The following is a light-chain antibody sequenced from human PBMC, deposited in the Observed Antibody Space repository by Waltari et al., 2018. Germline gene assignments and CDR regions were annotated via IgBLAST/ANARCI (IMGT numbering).Light chain of an antibody. CDR1: SGNLGRNH. V-gene: IGLV6-57*01. Sequence: FMLTQPPSMSASPGKTVTISCTRNSGNLGRNHLQRYQQRPGRSPTTIIYESKLRPSGVPDRFSGSIDSSSNSASLTISGLKTEDEADYYCQSYNGTNQVFGGGTRLTVL. J-gene: IGLJ2*01. CDR3: QSYNGTNQV. CDR2: ESK.